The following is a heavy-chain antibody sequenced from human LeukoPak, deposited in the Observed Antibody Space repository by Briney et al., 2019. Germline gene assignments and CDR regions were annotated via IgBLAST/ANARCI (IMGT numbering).Heavy chain of an antibody. CDR3: AKPVVYLDAFDI. D-gene: IGHD4-23*01. CDR1: GFTFSSSA. J-gene: IGHJ3*02. V-gene: IGHV3-23*01. CDR2: ISCSGSTT. Sequence: GGSLRLSCAASGFTFSSSAMSWVRQAPGKGLEWVSTISCSGSTTYYTDSVKGRFTISRDNSKNTLYLQMNSLRPEDTAVYYCAKPVVYLDAFDIWGLGTLVTVSS.